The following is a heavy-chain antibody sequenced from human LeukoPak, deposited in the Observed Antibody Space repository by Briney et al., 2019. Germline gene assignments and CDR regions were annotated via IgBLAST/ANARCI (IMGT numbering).Heavy chain of an antibody. CDR1: GGTFSSYA. V-gene: IGHV1-69*13. J-gene: IGHJ4*02. Sequence: SVTVSCTASGGTFSSYAISWVRQAPGQGLEWMGGIIPIFGTANYAQKFQGRVTITADESTSTAYMELSSLRSEDTAVYYCARSKGPGAMGVEIDYWGQGTLVTVSS. CDR2: IIPIFGTA. CDR3: ARSKGPGAMGVEIDY. D-gene: IGHD5-18*01.